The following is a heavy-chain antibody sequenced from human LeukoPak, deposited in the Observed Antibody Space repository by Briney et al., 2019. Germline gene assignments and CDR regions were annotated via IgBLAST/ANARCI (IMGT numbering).Heavy chain of an antibody. CDR1: GGSISSGGYY. CDR2: IYYSGST. CDR3: ARDGLGSSGFDY. D-gene: IGHD6-6*01. J-gene: IGHJ4*02. V-gene: IGHV4-31*03. Sequence: SETLFLTCTVSGGSISSGGYYWSWIRQHPGKGLEWIGYIYYSGSTYYNPSLKSRVTISVDTSKNQFSLKLSSVTAADTAVYYCARDGLGSSGFDYWGQGTLVTVSS.